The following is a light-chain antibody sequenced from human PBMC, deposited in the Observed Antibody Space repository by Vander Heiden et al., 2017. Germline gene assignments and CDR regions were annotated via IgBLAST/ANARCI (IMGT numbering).Light chain of an antibody. J-gene: IGKJ5*01. V-gene: IGKV1-33*01. CDR3: QQYDNFPLT. CDR2: DAY. CDR1: QDIRHY. Sequence: DVHMTQSPSSLSASVGDRVTITCQASQDIRHYLNWYQQKLGKAPKLLISDAYDLETGVPTRFSGDRSGTHSTFTISSLQPEDIATYYCQQYDNFPLTFGQGTRLDIE.